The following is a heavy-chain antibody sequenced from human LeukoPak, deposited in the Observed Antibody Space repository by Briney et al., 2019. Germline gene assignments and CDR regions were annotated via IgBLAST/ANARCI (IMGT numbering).Heavy chain of an antibody. D-gene: IGHD3-16*01. Sequence: GGSLRLSCAASGFTFSSYSMNWVRQAPGKGLEWVSSIISSSSYIYYADSVKGRFTISRDNDQKTLVLQMESLRVDDTAVYYCVRGGGAVNAFDVWGRGTKVTVAP. CDR1: GFTFSSYS. J-gene: IGHJ3*01. CDR2: IISSSSYI. CDR3: VRGGGAVNAFDV. V-gene: IGHV3-21*01.